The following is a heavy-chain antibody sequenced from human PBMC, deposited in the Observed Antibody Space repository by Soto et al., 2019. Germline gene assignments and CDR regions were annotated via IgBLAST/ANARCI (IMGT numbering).Heavy chain of an antibody. D-gene: IGHD3-22*01. J-gene: IGHJ4*02. Sequence: QVQLVESGGGVVQPGRSLRLSCAASGFTFSSYGMHWVRQAPGKGLEWVAVISYDGSNKYYADSVKGRFTISRDNSKNTLYLQMNSPRAEDTAVYYCAKPQQAYYYDSSGGNFDYWGQGTLVTVSS. CDR1: GFTFSSYG. CDR2: ISYDGSNK. V-gene: IGHV3-30*18. CDR3: AKPQQAYYYDSSGGNFDY.